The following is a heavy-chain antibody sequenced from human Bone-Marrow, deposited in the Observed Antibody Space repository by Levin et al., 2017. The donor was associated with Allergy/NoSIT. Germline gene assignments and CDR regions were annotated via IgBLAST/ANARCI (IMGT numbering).Heavy chain of an antibody. CDR3: ARMERSHYFDN. J-gene: IGHJ4*02. Sequence: NPGGSLRLSCAVSGSSITNFIWWGWIRQPPGKGLEWIGYIYHSGATQYNPSLKSRATLSVDSSKKQIFLSLSSLTAVDKAVYYCARMERSHYFDNWGQGTLVAVS. CDR2: IYHSGAT. D-gene: IGHD1-26*01. V-gene: IGHV4-28*01. CDR1: GSSITNFIW.